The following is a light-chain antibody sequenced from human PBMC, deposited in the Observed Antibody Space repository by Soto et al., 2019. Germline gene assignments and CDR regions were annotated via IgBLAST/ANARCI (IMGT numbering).Light chain of an antibody. Sequence: EIVMTQSPATLSVSPGERATLSCRASQSVGTNLAWYRQKPGQAPRLLIYGAYSRATGIPAWFSGSGSGTEFTLTISSLQSEDFAVYYCQQYNNWPPITFGQGTRLEIK. CDR1: QSVGTN. V-gene: IGKV3-15*01. CDR3: QQYNNWPPIT. J-gene: IGKJ5*01. CDR2: GAY.